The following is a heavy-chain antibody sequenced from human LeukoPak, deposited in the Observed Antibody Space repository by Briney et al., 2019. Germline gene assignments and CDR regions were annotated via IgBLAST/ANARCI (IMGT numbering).Heavy chain of an antibody. CDR3: ATEDYGDYS. CDR2: INHGGST. V-gene: IGHV4-34*01. D-gene: IGHD4-17*01. CDR1: GGSFSGYY. J-gene: IGHJ4*02. Sequence: PSETLSLTCAVYGGSFSGYYWSWIRQPPGKGLEWIGEINHGGSTNYNPSLKSRVTISVDTSKNQFSLKLKSVTAADTAVYYCATEDYGDYSWGQGTLVTVSS.